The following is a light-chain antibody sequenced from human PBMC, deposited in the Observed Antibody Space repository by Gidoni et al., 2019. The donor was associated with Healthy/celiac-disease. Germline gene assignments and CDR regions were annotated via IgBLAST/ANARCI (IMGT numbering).Light chain of an antibody. CDR1: QDISNY. Sequence: DIQMTQSTSSLSASVGDRVTITCQASQDISNYLNWYQQKPGKAPKLLIYDASNLETGVPSRFSGSGSGTDFTFTISSLQPEDIATYYCQQYDNLPLLTFGGXTKVEIK. V-gene: IGKV1-33*01. J-gene: IGKJ4*01. CDR3: QQYDNLPLLT. CDR2: DAS.